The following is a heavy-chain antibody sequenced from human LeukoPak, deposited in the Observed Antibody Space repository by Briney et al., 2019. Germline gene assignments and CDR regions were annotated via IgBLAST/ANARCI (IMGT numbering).Heavy chain of an antibody. CDR1: GFTFRSYS. D-gene: IGHD5-18*01. J-gene: IGHJ4*02. CDR3: ARDLRAGSYAFD. Sequence: PGGSLRLSCAASGFTFRSYSMNWVRQAPGKGLEWVSYISGSGDLKYYADSVKGRFTISRDNAKNSVYLQMNSLRAEDTAIYYCARDLRAGSYAFDWGQGTLVTVSS. V-gene: IGHV3-21*05. CDR2: ISGSGDLK.